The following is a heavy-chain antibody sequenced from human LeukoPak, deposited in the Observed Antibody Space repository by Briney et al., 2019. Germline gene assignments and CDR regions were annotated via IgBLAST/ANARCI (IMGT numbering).Heavy chain of an antibody. CDR1: EYTFTGYY. V-gene: IGHV1-2*06. CDR2: INPNSGGT. D-gene: IGHD6-13*01. Sequence: EASVKVSCKASEYTFTGYYMHWVRQAPGQGLEWMGRINPNSGGTDYAQKFQGRVTMTRDTSITTAYMDLSSLTPDDTAVYFCARDQGSLTRSWYTGYWGQGTQVTVSS. J-gene: IGHJ4*02. CDR3: ARDQGSLTRSWYTGY.